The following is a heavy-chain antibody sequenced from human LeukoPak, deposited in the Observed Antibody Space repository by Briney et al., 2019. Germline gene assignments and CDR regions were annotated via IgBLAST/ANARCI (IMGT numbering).Heavy chain of an antibody. Sequence: SETLPLTCAVYGGSFSGYYWSWIRQPPGKGLEWIGEINHSGSTNYNPSLKSRVTISVDTSKNQFSLKLSSVTAADTAVYYCARHDGSWGQGTLVTVSS. CDR1: GGSFSGYY. J-gene: IGHJ5*02. CDR3: ARHDGS. V-gene: IGHV4-34*01. CDR2: INHSGST.